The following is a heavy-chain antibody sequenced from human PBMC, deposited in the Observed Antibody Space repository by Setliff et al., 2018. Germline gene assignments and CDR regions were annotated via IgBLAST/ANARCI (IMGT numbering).Heavy chain of an antibody. D-gene: IGHD3-22*01. J-gene: IGHJ6*02. CDR3: AREYYDSSGFSYGMDV. Sequence: PGGSLRLSCAASGFTFNGYAMNWVRQVPGKGLEWVAVISSDGNIKFHAESVKGRFTISRDNSKNTQYLQMHSLRVEDTAVYYCAREYYDSSGFSYGMDVWGQGTTVTSP. CDR1: GFTFNGYA. CDR2: ISSDGNIK. V-gene: IGHV3-30-3*01.